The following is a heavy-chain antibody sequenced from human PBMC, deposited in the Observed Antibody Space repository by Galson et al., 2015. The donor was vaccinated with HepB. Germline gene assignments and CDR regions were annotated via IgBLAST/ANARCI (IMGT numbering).Heavy chain of an antibody. CDR3: GRGALVGVVGGCQNNWFAP. D-gene: IGHD2-15*01. CDR2: ISPYNRAT. V-gene: IGHV1-18*01. J-gene: IGHJ5*02. CDR1: GYTFSSYS. Sequence: SVKVSCKASGYTFSSYSLTWVQQAPATRLEWMGWISPYNRATNYAQKFPVRVTMTTDTFTRTAYMELRSLRSDDTAFYYCGRGALVGVVGGCQNNWFAPWGQGTLVSVSS.